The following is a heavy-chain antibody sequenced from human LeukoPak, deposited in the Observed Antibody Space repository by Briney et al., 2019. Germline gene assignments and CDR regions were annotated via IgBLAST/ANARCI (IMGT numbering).Heavy chain of an antibody. V-gene: IGHV4-59*01. D-gene: IGHD3-3*01. J-gene: IGHJ6*02. CDR3: AKLESPYYYAMDV. Sequence: SETLSLTCAVSGDSISSYYWSWVRQPPGKGLEWIGYIYNGGRTDYNPALKSRVTISMDTSKNQFSLKVSSVTAADSALYYCAKLESPYYYAMDVWGQGTTVTVSS. CDR2: IYNGGRT. CDR1: GDSISSYY.